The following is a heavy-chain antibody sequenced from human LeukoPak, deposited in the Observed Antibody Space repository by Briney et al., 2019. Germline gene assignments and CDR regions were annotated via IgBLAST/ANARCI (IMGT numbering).Heavy chain of an antibody. CDR2: LNHSGGT. CDR1: GGSFSGYY. J-gene: IGHJ5*02. D-gene: IGHD2-15*01. V-gene: IGHV4-34*01. CDR3: ARHRCSGGSCYPMNWFDP. Sequence: SETLSLTCAVYGGSFSGYYWSWIRQPPGKGLEWIGELNHSGGTNYNPSLKSRVTISVDTSKNQFSLKLSSVTAADTAVYYCARHRCSGGSCYPMNWFDPWGQGTLVTVSS.